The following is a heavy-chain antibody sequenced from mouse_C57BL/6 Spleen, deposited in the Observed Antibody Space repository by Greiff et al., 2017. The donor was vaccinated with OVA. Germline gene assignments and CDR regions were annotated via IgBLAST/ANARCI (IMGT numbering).Heavy chain of an antibody. CDR1: GYTFTDYY. CDR2: INPYNGGT. Sequence: EVQLQQSGPVLVKPGASVKMSCKASGYTFTDYYMNWVKQSHGQSLEWIGVINPYNGGTSYNQKFKGKATLTVDKSSSTAYMELSSLTSEDSAVYYCTRGRLRREYYFDYWGQGTTLTVSS. D-gene: IGHD2-4*01. J-gene: IGHJ2*01. V-gene: IGHV1-19*01. CDR3: TRGRLRREYYFDY.